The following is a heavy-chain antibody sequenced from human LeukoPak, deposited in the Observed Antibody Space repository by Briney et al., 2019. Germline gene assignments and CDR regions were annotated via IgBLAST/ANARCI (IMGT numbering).Heavy chain of an antibody. CDR1: GFTVINKY. J-gene: IGHJ5*02. D-gene: IGHD1-26*01. V-gene: IGHV3-53*01. CDR2: IYSGGST. CDR3: ARDIGATNWFDP. Sequence: PGGSLRLSCAASGFTVINKYMSWVRQAPGKGLEWVSVIYSGGSTYYADSVKGRFIISRDNSKNTLYLQMNSLRAEDTAVYYCARDIGATNWFDPWGQGTLVTVSS.